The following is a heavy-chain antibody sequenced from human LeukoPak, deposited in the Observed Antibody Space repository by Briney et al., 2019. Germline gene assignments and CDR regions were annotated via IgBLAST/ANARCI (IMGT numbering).Heavy chain of an antibody. Sequence: SVKVSCKASGGTFSSYAISWVRQAPGQGLEWMGGIIPIFGTANYAQKFQGRVTITADESTSTAYMELSSLRSEDTAVYYCARARKYYEGIGYYFDYWGQGTLVTVSS. V-gene: IGHV1-69*13. CDR1: GGTFSSYA. D-gene: IGHD1-26*01. J-gene: IGHJ4*02. CDR3: ARARKYYEGIGYYFDY. CDR2: IIPIFGTA.